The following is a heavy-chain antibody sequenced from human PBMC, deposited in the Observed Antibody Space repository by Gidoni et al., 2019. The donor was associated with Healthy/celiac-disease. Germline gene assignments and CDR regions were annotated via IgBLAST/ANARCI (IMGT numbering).Heavy chain of an antibody. Sequence: EVQLVESGGGLVQPGGSLRLSCPASRFTFSRYAMSWVRQAPGKGLEWVSAISGSGGSTYYADSVKGRFTISRDNSKNTLYLQMNSLRAEDTAVYYCAKVGNPYCSGGSCYLDYWGQGTLVTVSS. J-gene: IGHJ4*02. CDR3: AKVGNPYCSGGSCYLDY. CDR1: RFTFSRYA. CDR2: ISGSGGST. D-gene: IGHD2-15*01. V-gene: IGHV3-23*04.